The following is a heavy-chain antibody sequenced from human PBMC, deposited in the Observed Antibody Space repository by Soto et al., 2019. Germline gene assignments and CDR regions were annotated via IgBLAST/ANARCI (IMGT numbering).Heavy chain of an antibody. V-gene: IGHV3-30-3*01. Sequence: GGSLRLSCAASGFTFSSYAMHWVRQAPGKGLEWVAVISYDGSNKYYADSVKGRFTISRDNSKNTLYLQVNSLRAEDTAVYYCARDGDIVVVPAAMPLYYFDYWGQGTLVTVSS. CDR3: ARDGDIVVVPAAMPLYYFDY. CDR1: GFTFSSYA. CDR2: ISYDGSNK. D-gene: IGHD2-2*01. J-gene: IGHJ4*02.